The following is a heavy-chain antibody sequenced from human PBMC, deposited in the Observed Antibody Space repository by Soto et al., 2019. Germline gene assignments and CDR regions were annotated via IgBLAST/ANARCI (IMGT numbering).Heavy chain of an antibody. V-gene: IGHV3-33*01. Sequence: QVQLVQSGGGAVLPGNSLRLSCAASGFPFSWAGMHWLRQTPGKGLEWVAVVSGDGRDIDYAESVRGRFSISRDNPKSALYLQLNSLGVEDTAIYYCARGLNKDAGGAFEVWGQATQVIVSS. CDR3: ARGLNKDAGGAFEV. J-gene: IGHJ3*01. CDR1: GFPFSWAG. CDR2: VSGDGRDI. D-gene: IGHD3-16*01.